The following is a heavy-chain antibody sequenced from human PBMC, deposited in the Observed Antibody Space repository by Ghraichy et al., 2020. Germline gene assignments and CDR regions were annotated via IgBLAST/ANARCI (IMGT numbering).Heavy chain of an antibody. CDR1: GFTFSSYW. J-gene: IGHJ4*02. Sequence: GGSLRLSCAASGFTFSSYWMHWVRQAPGKGLVWVSRINSDGSSTSYADSVKGRFTISRDNAKNTLYLQMNSLRAEDTAVYYCARAGGLVRGAFDYWGQGTLVTVSS. CDR2: INSDGSST. CDR3: ARAGGLVRGAFDY. D-gene: IGHD3/OR15-3a*01. V-gene: IGHV3-74*01.